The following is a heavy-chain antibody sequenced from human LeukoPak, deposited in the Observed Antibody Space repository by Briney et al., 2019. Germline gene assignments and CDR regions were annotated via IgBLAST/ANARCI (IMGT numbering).Heavy chain of an antibody. D-gene: IGHD3-3*01. Sequence: PSETLSLTCAVYGGSFSGYYWSWIRQPPGKGLEWIGEINHSGSTYYNPSLKSRVTISVDRSKNQFSLKLSSVTAADTAVYYCARTSLEWLHNDYWGQGTLVTVSS. CDR3: ARTSLEWLHNDY. V-gene: IGHV4-34*01. CDR1: GGSFSGYY. J-gene: IGHJ4*02. CDR2: INHSGST.